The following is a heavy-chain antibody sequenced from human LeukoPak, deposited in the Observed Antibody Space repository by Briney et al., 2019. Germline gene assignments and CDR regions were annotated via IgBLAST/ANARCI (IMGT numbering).Heavy chain of an antibody. Sequence: GGSLRLSCAASGFTFSSYSMHWVRQAPGKGLEWVSSISDSSSYIYYADSVKGRSTISRDNAKNSLYLRMNSLRAEDTAMYYCASPALGQVTMKPWGQGTLVTVSS. CDR1: GFTFSSYS. CDR3: ASPALGQVTMKP. V-gene: IGHV3-21*01. J-gene: IGHJ5*02. D-gene: IGHD3-22*01. CDR2: ISDSSSYI.